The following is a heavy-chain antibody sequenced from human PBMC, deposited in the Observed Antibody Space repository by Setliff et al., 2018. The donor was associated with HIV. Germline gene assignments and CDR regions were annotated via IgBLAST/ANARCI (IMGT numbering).Heavy chain of an antibody. CDR1: GGSVSSSNW. D-gene: IGHD6-19*01. V-gene: IGHV4-4*02. CDR3: ARGPARAVARPGWLDP. CDR2: ISQSGST. Sequence: SETLSLTCAVSGGSVSSSNWWSWVRQPPGKGLEWIGEISQSGSTNYNPSLKSRVTISVDKSKNQFSLKLSSVTAADTAVYYCARGPARAVARPGWLDPWGRGTLVTVSS. J-gene: IGHJ5*02.